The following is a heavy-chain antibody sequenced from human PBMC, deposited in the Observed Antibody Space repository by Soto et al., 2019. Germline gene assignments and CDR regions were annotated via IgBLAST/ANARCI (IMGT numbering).Heavy chain of an antibody. CDR2: ISTGGAYM. CDR3: ARDIASPGGDYFDS. V-gene: IGHV3-21*06. J-gene: IGHJ4*02. CDR1: GFTFRNYN. D-gene: IGHD2-21*01. Sequence: EVQLVESGGGLVKAGGSLRLFCTASGFTFRNYNMNWVRQAPGKGLEWLSSISTGGAYMFYADSVKGRFTISRDNAQNSLFLQIDSPRAEDTAVYYCARDIASPGGDYFDSWGQGTLVTVSS.